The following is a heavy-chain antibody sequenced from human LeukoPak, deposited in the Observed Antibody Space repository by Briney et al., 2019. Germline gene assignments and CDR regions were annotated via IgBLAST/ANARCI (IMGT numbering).Heavy chain of an antibody. D-gene: IGHD2-8*02. V-gene: IGHV3-7*01. J-gene: IGHJ5*02. CDR3: LRYCSGGVCPGWFDP. Sequence: GGSLRLSCAASGFIFSSYWMSWVRQAPGKGLEWVANIKTDGSVKYYVDSVKGRFTISRDNANNSLYLQMNSLRAEDTAVYYCLRYCSGGVCPGWFDPWGQGTLVTVSS. CDR1: GFIFSSYW. CDR2: IKTDGSVK.